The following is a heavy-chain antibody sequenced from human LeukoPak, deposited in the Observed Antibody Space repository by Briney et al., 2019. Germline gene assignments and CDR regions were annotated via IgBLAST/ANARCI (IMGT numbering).Heavy chain of an antibody. V-gene: IGHV3-66*01. CDR2: IYSGGST. J-gene: IGHJ3*02. CDR3: ARDLLQSYYDILTGYDLGAFDI. D-gene: IGHD3-9*01. Sequence: GGSLRLSCAASGFTVSSNYMSWVRQAPGKGLEWVSVIYSGGSTYYADSVKGRFTISRDNSKNTLYLQMNSLRAEDTAVYYCARDLLQSYYDILTGYDLGAFDIWGQGTMVTVSS. CDR1: GFTVSSNY.